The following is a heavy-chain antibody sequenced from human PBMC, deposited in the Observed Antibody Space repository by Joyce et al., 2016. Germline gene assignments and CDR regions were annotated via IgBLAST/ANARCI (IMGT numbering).Heavy chain of an antibody. CDR1: GYAFISYY. CDR2: INRGGGDT. Sequence: QVQLVQSGAEVKKPGASVRVSCKASGYAFISYYVHWVRKAPGQGLDWMGIINRGGGDTNYAQKFLGRVTLNRDTSTNTVYLDLSSLRSEDTAIYYCARALVPAAAFDFWGQGTLVTVSS. CDR3: ARALVPAAAFDF. J-gene: IGHJ4*02. V-gene: IGHV1-46*01. D-gene: IGHD2-2*01.